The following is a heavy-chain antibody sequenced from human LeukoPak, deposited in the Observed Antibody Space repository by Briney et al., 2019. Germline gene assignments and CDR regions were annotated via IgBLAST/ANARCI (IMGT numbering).Heavy chain of an antibody. CDR3: ARAGYCSGGSCLRNWFDP. Sequence: ASVKVSCQASGYTFTGYYMHWVRQAPGQGLEWMGWINPNSGGTNYAQKFQGRVTMTRDTSISTAYMELSRLRSDDTAVYYCARAGYCSGGSCLRNWFDPWGQGTLVTVSS. D-gene: IGHD2-15*01. V-gene: IGHV1-2*02. CDR2: INPNSGGT. J-gene: IGHJ5*02. CDR1: GYTFTGYY.